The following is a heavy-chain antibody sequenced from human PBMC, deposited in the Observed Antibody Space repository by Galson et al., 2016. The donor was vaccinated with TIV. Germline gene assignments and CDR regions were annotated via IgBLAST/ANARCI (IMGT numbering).Heavy chain of an antibody. CDR1: GFTFGSYG. CDR3: ARGFSSYYFDY. Sequence: SLRLSCAASGFTFGSYGMHWVRHGPSKGLEWLAFVSYDRSDKNYADSVKGRFTISRDNFKNTLYLQMSSLRAEDTAVYYCARGFSSYYFDYWGQGTLVTVSS. CDR2: VSYDRSDK. D-gene: IGHD6-13*01. V-gene: IGHV3-30*03. J-gene: IGHJ4*02.